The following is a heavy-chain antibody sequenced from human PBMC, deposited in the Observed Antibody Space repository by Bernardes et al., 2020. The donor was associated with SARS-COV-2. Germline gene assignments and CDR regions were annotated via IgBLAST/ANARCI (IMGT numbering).Heavy chain of an antibody. CDR1: GFTFSSFA. Sequence: GGSLRLSCAASGFTFSSFAMTWVRQAPGKGLEWVSVIGGSGGSTYYADSVKGRFTISRDNSKSTLYLQMNSLRAEDTAVYYCATDRSFGGGSWPTYYSGCWGQGALVNVSS. CDR3: ATDRSFGGGSWPTYYSGC. CDR2: IGGSGGST. V-gene: IGHV3-23*01. D-gene: IGHD2-15*01. J-gene: IGHJ4*02.